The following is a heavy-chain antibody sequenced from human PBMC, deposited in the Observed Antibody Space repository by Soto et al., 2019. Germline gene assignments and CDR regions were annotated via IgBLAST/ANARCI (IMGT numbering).Heavy chain of an antibody. D-gene: IGHD3-10*01. CDR2: MNPNSGNT. J-gene: IGHJ6*03. CDR3: ARQVLLWFGRAYYYYMDV. CDR1: GYTFTSYD. V-gene: IGHV1-8*01. Sequence: GASVKVSCKASGYTFTSYDINWVRQATGQGLERMGWMNPNSGNTGYAQKFQGRVTMTRNTSISTAYMELSSLRSEDTAVYYFARQVLLWFGRAYYYYMDVWGKGTTVTVSS.